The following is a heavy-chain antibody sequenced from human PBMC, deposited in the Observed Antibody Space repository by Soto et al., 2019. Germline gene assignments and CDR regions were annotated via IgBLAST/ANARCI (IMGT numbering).Heavy chain of an antibody. Sequence: GGSLRLSCAASGFTFSSYAMSWVRQAPGKGLEWVSVICCGGGSKYYADSVKGRFTISRDNSKNTLYLQMNSLRAEDTAVYYCAREKGIVVVPAARGYYYYGMDVWGQGTTVTVSS. CDR2: ICCGGGSK. CDR1: GFTFSSYA. J-gene: IGHJ6*02. CDR3: AREKGIVVVPAARGYYYYGMDV. D-gene: IGHD2-2*01. V-gene: IGHV3-23*01.